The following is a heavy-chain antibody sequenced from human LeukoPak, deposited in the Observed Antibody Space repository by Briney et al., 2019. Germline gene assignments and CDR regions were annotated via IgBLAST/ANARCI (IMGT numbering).Heavy chain of an antibody. CDR3: AKFDVFSGGYYNVRGGWPDY. Sequence: GGSLRLSCAASGFTFSTYWMHWVRQAPGKGLVWVSCINSDGSSTSYADSVKGRFTISRDNAKNTLYLQMNSLRAEDTAVYYCAKFDVFSGGYYNVRGGWPDYWGQGTLVTVSS. D-gene: IGHD3-10*01. J-gene: IGHJ4*02. CDR2: INSDGSST. V-gene: IGHV3-74*01. CDR1: GFTFSTYW.